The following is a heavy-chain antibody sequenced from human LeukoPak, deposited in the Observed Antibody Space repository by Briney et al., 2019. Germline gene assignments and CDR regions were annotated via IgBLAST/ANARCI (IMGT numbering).Heavy chain of an antibody. CDR3: AKGAERVTWYDVFDI. V-gene: IGHV3-30*02. Sequence: GGSLRLSCAASGFTFSSYGMHWVRQAPGKGLEWVAFIRYDGSNKYYADSVKGRFTISRDNSKNTLYLQMNSLRAEDTAVYYCAKGAERVTWYDVFDIWGQGTMVTVSS. CDR2: IRYDGSNK. J-gene: IGHJ3*02. D-gene: IGHD4-23*01. CDR1: GFTFSSYG.